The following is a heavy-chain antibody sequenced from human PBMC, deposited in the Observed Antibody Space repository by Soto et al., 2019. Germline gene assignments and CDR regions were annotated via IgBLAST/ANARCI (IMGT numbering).Heavy chain of an antibody. CDR3: ARDPGLPGLFDY. CDR2: IYYSGST. CDR1: GGSISSYY. J-gene: IGHJ4*02. V-gene: IGHV4-59*12. Sequence: SETLSLTCTVSGGSISSYYWSWIRQPPGKGLEWIGYIYYSGSTNYNPSLKSRVTISVDTSKNQFSLKLSSVTAADTAVYYCARDPGLPGLFDYWGQGTLVTVSS.